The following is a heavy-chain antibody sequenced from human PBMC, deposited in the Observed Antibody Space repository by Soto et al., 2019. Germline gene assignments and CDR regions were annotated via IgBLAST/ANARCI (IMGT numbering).Heavy chain of an antibody. CDR3: ADTYGMDV. Sequence: SETLSLTCTVFGGSISSSSYYWGWIRQPPGKGLEWIGSIYYSGSTYYNPSLKSRVTISVDTSKNQFSLKLSSVTAADTAVYYCADTYGMDVWGQGTTVTVSS. CDR2: IYYSGST. V-gene: IGHV4-39*01. J-gene: IGHJ6*02. CDR1: GGSISSSSYY.